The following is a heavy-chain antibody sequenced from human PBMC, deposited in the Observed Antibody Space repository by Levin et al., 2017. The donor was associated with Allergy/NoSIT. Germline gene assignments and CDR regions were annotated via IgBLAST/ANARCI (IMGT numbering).Heavy chain of an antibody. CDR3: TRVAEAAAGNFWFDP. CDR2: IRSKAYGGTT. Sequence: GESLKISCTASGFTFGDYAMSWFRQAPGKGLEWVGFIRSKAYGGTTEYAASVKGRFTISRDDSKSIAYLQMNSLKTEDTAVYYCTRVAEAAAGNFWFDPWGQGTLVTVSS. D-gene: IGHD6-13*01. CDR1: GFTFGDYA. J-gene: IGHJ5*02. V-gene: IGHV3-49*03.